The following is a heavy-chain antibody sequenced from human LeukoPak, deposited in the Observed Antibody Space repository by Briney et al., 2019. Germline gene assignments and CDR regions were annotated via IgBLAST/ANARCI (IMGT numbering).Heavy chain of an antibody. CDR3: AKAQDCSSISCYNRGVSSY. CDR2: ITWDSGSI. Sequence: PGRSLRLSCAASGFTFDDYVMHWVRQAPGKGLEWVSGITWDSGSIAYADSVKGRFTISRDNAKNTLYLQMNSLRPEDTAVYYCAKAQDCSSISCYNRGVSSYWGQGTQVTVSS. CDR1: GFTFDDYV. V-gene: IGHV3-9*01. J-gene: IGHJ4*02. D-gene: IGHD2-2*01.